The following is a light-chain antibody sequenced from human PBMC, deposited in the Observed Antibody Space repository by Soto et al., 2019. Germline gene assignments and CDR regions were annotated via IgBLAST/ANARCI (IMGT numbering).Light chain of an antibody. V-gene: IGLV2-11*01. CDR3: CSYAGTSRV. J-gene: IGLJ3*02. CDR2: DVS. Sequence: QSALTQPRSLSGSPGQSVTISCTGTSSDVGAYNYVSWYQHHPGKAPKLMIYDVSKRPSGIPDRFSGSKSDNTASLTISWLQADDEADYYCCSYAGTSRVFGGGTKVTVL. CDR1: SSDVGAYNY.